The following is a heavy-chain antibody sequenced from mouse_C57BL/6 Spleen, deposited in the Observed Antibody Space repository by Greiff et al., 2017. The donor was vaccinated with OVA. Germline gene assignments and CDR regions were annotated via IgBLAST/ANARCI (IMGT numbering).Heavy chain of an antibody. J-gene: IGHJ3*01. CDR3: AREDGYDGLAY. D-gene: IGHD2-2*01. CDR2: IYPGSGST. V-gene: IGHV1-55*01. CDR1: GYTFTSYW. Sequence: QVQLQQSGAELVKPGASVKMSCKASGYTFTSYWITWVKQRPGQGLEWIGDIYPGSGSTNYNEKFKSKATLTVDTSSSTAYMQLSSLTSEDSAVYYCAREDGYDGLAYWGQGTLVTVSA.